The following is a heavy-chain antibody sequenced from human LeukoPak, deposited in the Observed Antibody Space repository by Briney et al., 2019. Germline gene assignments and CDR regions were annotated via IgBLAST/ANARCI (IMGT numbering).Heavy chain of an antibody. CDR3: ARELDGRASGAGY. J-gene: IGHJ4*02. Sequence: GRSLRLSCAASGFTFSRYSMNWVRLAPGQGLGWVSTISSSSGLIYYGDYVKGRFTVSRDNAQRSLYLQMNSLRADDTALYYCARELDGRASGAGYWGQGTLVTVSS. D-gene: IGHD1-26*01. CDR2: ISSSSGLI. CDR1: GFTFSRYS. V-gene: IGHV3-21*01.